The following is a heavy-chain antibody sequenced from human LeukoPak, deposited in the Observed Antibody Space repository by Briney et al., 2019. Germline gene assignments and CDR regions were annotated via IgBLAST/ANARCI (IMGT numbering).Heavy chain of an antibody. CDR1: GFFFSSYA. V-gene: IGHV3-30*04. CDR2: ISYDGINI. J-gene: IGHJ4*02. Sequence: GGSLRLSCAASGFFFSSYAMHWVRQAPGKGPEWVAVISYDGINIDYADSVKGRFTISRDNSRNTLYLQMNSLRAEDTAVYYCARCRDYNFWSGSAFDYWGQGTLVTVSS. D-gene: IGHD3-3*01. CDR3: ARCRDYNFWSGSAFDY.